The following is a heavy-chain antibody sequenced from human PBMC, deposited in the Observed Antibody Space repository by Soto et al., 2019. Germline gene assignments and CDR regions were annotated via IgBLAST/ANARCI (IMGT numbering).Heavy chain of an antibody. V-gene: IGHV1-3*01. J-gene: IGHJ4*02. CDR3: AREFDGGRLPRAEGSFDY. D-gene: IGHD2-15*01. Sequence: QKFQGRVTITRDTSASTAYMELSSLRSEDTAVYYCAREFDGGRLPRAEGSFDYWGQGTLVTVSS.